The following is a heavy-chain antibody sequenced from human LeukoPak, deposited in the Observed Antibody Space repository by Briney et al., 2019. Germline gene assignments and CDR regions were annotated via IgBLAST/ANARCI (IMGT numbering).Heavy chain of an antibody. D-gene: IGHD2-2*01. CDR3: GTDLHCYVSMDL. Sequence: PGGSLRLSCAASGFTSSAYSMTWVRQAPGKGLEWVSSIGSDNKAHYSEPVKGRFAIYTNNSISMPMLSLSSEEAEDTSFYYGGTDLHCYVSMDLWGQGTTVTVSS. CDR2: IGSDNKA. V-gene: IGHV3-23*01. CDR1: GFTSSAYS. J-gene: IGHJ6*02.